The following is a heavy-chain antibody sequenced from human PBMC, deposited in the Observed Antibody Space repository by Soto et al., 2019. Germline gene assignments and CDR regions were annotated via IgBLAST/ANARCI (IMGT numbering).Heavy chain of an antibody. CDR3: ARLHTSGYSSGWYGFGNYYGMDV. J-gene: IGHJ6*02. CDR1: VYTFTSYG. CDR2: ISAYNGNT. Sequence: ASVKVSCKASVYTFTSYGISWVRQAPGQGLEWMGWISAYNGNTNYAQKLQGRVTMTTDTSTSTAYMELRSLRSDDTAVYYCARLHTSGYSSGWYGFGNYYGMDVRGQGTTVTVSS. D-gene: IGHD6-19*01. V-gene: IGHV1-18*01.